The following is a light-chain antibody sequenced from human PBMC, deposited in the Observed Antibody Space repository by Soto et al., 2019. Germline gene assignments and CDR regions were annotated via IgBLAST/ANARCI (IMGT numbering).Light chain of an antibody. V-gene: IGKV3-20*01. CDR2: NVS. CDR1: QSVSSAY. Sequence: EIVLTQSPGTLSLAPWERGTLWCIASQSVSSAYLAWYQQKPGQAPRLLIYNVSRRATGIPDRFSGSGSGTDFTLTVSRLEPEDFAVYYCQQYGASPETFGQGTKVDIK. CDR3: QQYGASPET. J-gene: IGKJ1*01.